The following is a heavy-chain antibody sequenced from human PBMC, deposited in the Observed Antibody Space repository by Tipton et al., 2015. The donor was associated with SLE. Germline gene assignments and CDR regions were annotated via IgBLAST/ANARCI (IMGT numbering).Heavy chain of an antibody. CDR3: VRGVRSCGGGYCYAAFDY. CDR2: IDSDGSST. V-gene: IGHV3-74*01. J-gene: IGHJ4*02. D-gene: IGHD2-21*02. Sequence: SLRLSCAASGFTFSSYWMYWVRRAPGKGLVWVSRIDSDGSSTNYADSVKGRFTISRDNAKNTLYLQMNSLRAEDTAVYYCVRGVRSCGGGYCYAAFDYWGQGTLLTVSS. CDR1: GFTFSSYW.